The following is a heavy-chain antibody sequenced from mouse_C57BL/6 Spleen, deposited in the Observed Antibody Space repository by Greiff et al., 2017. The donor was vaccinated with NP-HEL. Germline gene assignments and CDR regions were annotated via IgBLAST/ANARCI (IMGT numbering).Heavy chain of an antibody. V-gene: IGHV1-7*01. CDR1: GYTFTSYW. D-gene: IGHD2-4*01. CDR2: INPSSGYT. CDR3: ARGAIYYDYHFAY. J-gene: IGHJ3*01. Sequence: QVHVKQSGAELAKPGASVKLSCKASGYTFTSYWMHWVKQRPGQGLEWIGYINPSSGYTKYNQKFKDKATLTADKSSSTAYMQLSSLTYEDSAVYYCARGAIYYDYHFAYWGQGTLVTVSA.